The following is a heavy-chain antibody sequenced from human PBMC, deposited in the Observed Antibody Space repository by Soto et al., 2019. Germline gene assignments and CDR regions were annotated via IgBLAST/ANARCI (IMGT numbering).Heavy chain of an antibody. V-gene: IGHV1-46*01. J-gene: IGHJ4*02. CDR2: INPSGGST. D-gene: IGHD2-2*01. CDR1: GYTFTSYY. Sequence: ASVKVSCKASGYTFTSYYMHWVRQAPGQGLEWMGIINPSGGSTSYAQKLQGRVTMTTDTSTSTAYMELRSLRSDDTAVYYCARDSRYCSSTSCYGPPQFDYWGQGTLVTVSS. CDR3: ARDSRYCSSTSCYGPPQFDY.